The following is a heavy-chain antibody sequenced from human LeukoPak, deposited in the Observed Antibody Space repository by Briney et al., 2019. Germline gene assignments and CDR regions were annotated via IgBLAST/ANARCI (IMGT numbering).Heavy chain of an antibody. CDR1: GYTFTGYY. J-gene: IGHJ6*03. CDR2: INPNSGGT. CDR3: ARGVVAATHYYYYMDV. V-gene: IGHV1-2*02. D-gene: IGHD2-15*01. Sequence: ASVKVSCKASGYTFTGYYMHWVRQAPGQGLEWMGWINPNSGGTNYAQKFQGRVTMTRDTSISTAYMELSRLRSDDTAVYYCARGVVAATHYYYYMDVWGKGTTVTVSS.